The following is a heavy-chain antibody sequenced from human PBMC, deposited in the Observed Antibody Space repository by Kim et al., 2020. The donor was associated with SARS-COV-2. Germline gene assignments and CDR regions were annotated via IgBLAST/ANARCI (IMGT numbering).Heavy chain of an antibody. V-gene: IGHV4-39*07. CDR1: GGSISSSSYY. Sequence: SETLSLTCTVSGGSISSSSYYWGWIRQPPGKGLEWIGSIYYSGSTYYNPSLKSRVTISVDTSKNQFSLKLSSVTAADTAVYYCARVGLDWLPNYFDYWGQGTLVTVSS. CDR2: IYYSGST. CDR3: ARVGLDWLPNYFDY. J-gene: IGHJ4*02. D-gene: IGHD3-9*01.